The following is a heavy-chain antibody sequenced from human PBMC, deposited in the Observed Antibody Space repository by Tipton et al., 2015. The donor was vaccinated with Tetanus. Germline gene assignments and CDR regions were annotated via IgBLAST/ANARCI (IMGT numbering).Heavy chain of an antibody. CDR1: GGSISSGGYY. CDR2: IYYSGST. J-gene: IGHJ4*02. CDR3: ARDQARGARGWNYFDY. V-gene: IGHV4-31*03. Sequence: TLSLTCTVSGGSISSGGYYWSWIRQHTGKGLEWIGDIYYSGSTYYNPSLKSRVTISVDTSKNRFYLKLNSLTAAGTAVYYCARDQARGARGWNYFDYWGQGTLVTVSS. D-gene: IGHD1-26*01.